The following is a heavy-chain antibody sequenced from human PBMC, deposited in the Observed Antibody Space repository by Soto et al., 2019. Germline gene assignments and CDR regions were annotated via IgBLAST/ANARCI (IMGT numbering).Heavy chain of an antibody. V-gene: IGHV3-73*02. J-gene: IGHJ6*02. CDR2: IRSRANNYAT. Sequence: EVQLVESGGGLVQPGGSLKLSCVGSGFIFGGSAIHWVRQASGKGLEWVGRIRSRANNYATSSAVSVRGRFTFSRDDSKNTAYLQMNTLKTDDTAVYYCCRGQGAPIGDYYYHGLDVWGQGTPVPVS. CDR1: GFIFGGSA. CDR3: CRGQGAPIGDYYYHGLDV. D-gene: IGHD2-2*02.